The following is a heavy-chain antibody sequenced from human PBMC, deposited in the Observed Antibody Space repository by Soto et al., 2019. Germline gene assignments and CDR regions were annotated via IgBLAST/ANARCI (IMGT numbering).Heavy chain of an antibody. CDR3: ARDWGTPGRGSAVGYYYHYGMDV. Sequence: EVQLVESGGGLVKPGGSLRLSCIASEFTFNTYWMNWVRQAPGKGLEWVANIKEDGSEKNYVDSVKGRFTISRDNAKNSVYLQMNSPRGEDTAVYYCARDWGTPGRGSAVGYYYHYGMDVWGQGTTVTVSS. D-gene: IGHD1-1*01. V-gene: IGHV3-7*05. J-gene: IGHJ6*02. CDR2: IKEDGSEK. CDR1: EFTFNTYW.